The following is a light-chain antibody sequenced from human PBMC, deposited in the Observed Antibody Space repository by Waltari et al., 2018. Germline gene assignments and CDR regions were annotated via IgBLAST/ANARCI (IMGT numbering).Light chain of an antibody. V-gene: IGKV1-9*01. CDR2: AAS. Sequence: IQLTQSPSSLSASVGDRVTITCRASQGISSYLAWYQQKPVKAPKLLIYAASTLQSGVPSRFSGSGSGTDFTLTISSLQPEDFATYYCQHLNSYPLTFGGGTKVEIK. J-gene: IGKJ4*01. CDR3: QHLNSYPLT. CDR1: QGISSY.